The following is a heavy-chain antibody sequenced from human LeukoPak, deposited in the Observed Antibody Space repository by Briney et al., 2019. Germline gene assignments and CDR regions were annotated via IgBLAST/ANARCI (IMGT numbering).Heavy chain of an antibody. D-gene: IGHD1-1*01. CDR1: GFIFNTNG. J-gene: IGHJ4*02. Sequence: GGSLRLPCAISGFIFNTNGMNWVRQSPGKGLEWLATIAGGDESTYYADSVKGRFAISRDNSKNTVFLHMNSLRVEDTAVYYCARGVYWSLDYWGQGTPVTVSS. V-gene: IGHV3-23*01. CDR3: ARGVYWSLDY. CDR2: IAGGDEST.